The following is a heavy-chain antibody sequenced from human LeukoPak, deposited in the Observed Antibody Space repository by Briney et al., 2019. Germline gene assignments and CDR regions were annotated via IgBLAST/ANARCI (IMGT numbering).Heavy chain of an antibody. CDR1: GFTFTSSA. Sequence: SVKVSCKASGFTFTSSAMQWVRPARGQRLEWIGWIVVGSGNTNYAQKFQERVTITRDMSTSTAYMELSSLRSEDTAVYYCAAEPGYSSGWYDYWGQGTLVTVSS. CDR2: IVVGSGNT. CDR3: AAEPGYSSGWYDY. J-gene: IGHJ4*02. D-gene: IGHD6-19*01. V-gene: IGHV1-58*02.